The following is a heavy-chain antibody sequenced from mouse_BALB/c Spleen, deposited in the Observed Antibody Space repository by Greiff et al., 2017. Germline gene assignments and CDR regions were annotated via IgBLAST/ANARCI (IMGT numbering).Heavy chain of an antibody. CDR1: GFTFTSYG. J-gene: IGHJ4*01. V-gene: IGHV2-9*02. CDR2: IWAGGST. Sequence: VQLQQSGAGLVAPSQSLSISCTASGFTFTSYGVHWVRQPPGKGLEWLGVIWAGGSTNYNSDLMSRLDISKDNSKSQVFLIMNSLQTDDTAMYYCARGDYAMDYWGQGTTVTVSS. CDR3: ARGDYAMDY.